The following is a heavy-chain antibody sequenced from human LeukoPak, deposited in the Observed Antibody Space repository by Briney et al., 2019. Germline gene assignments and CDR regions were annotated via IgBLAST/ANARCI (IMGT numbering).Heavy chain of an antibody. D-gene: IGHD2-2*01. Sequence: TSETLSLTCTVSGGSISSGGYYWSWIRQHPGKGLEWIGYIYYSGSTYYNPSLKSRVTISVDKSKNQFSLKLSSVTAADTAVYYCARLVVVPAALYFDYWGQGTLVTVSS. CDR1: GGSISSGGYY. J-gene: IGHJ4*02. CDR2: IYYSGST. CDR3: ARLVVVPAALYFDY. V-gene: IGHV4-31*09.